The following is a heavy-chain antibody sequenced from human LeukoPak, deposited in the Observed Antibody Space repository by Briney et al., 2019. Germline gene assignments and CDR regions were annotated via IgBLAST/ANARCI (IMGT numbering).Heavy chain of an antibody. J-gene: IGHJ5*02. CDR3: ARETAGVGSITMVRGVKTRKYNWFDP. V-gene: IGHV4-34*01. Sequence: SETLSLTCAVYGGSFRGYYWSWIRQPPGKGLEWIGEINHRVSTNYNPSLKSRVTISVDTSKNQFSLKLSSVPAAHTAVYYCARETAGVGSITMVRGVKTRKYNWFDPWGQGTLVTVSS. CDR2: INHRVST. D-gene: IGHD3-10*01. CDR1: GGSFRGYY.